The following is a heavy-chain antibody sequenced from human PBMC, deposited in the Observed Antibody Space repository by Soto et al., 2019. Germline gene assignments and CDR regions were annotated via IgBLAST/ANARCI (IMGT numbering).Heavy chain of an antibody. CDR3: ARDRSIIAVAGLYYYYGMDV. V-gene: IGHV6-1*01. D-gene: IGHD6-19*01. CDR1: GDSVSSNSAA. Sequence: SQTLSLTCAISGDSVSSNSAAWNWIRQSPSRGLEWLGRTYYRSKWYNDYAVSVKSRITINPDTSKNQFSLQLNSVTPEDTAVYYCARDRSIIAVAGLYYYYGMDVWGQGTTVTVSS. CDR2: TYYRSKWYN. J-gene: IGHJ6*02.